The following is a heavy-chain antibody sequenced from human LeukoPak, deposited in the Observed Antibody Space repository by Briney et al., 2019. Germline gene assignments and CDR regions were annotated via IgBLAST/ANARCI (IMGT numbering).Heavy chain of an antibody. CDR1: GFTFSTYA. CDR2: ISGSGGRP. D-gene: IGHD3-22*01. V-gene: IGHV3-23*01. Sequence: PGGSLRLSCAASGFTFSTYAMTWVRQAPGKGLEWVSSISGSGGRPLYTDSVKGRFSISKDNSKNTLYLQMNSLGADDTAVYYCAKGYYSDSYRLFDCWGQGTLVTVSS. J-gene: IGHJ4*02. CDR3: AKGYYSDSYRLFDC.